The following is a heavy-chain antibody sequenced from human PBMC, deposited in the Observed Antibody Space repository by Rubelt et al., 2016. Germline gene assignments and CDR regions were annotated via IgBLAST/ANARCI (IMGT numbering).Heavy chain of an antibody. Sequence: ATGKGLEWVSAISGSGGSTYYADSVKGRFTISRDNSKNTLYLQMNSLRAEDTAMYYCARDEAVTGYYYGMDVWGQGTTVTVSS. CDR3: ARDEAVTGYYYGMDV. D-gene: IGHD2-21*02. V-gene: IGHV3-23*01. J-gene: IGHJ6*02. CDR2: ISGSGGST.